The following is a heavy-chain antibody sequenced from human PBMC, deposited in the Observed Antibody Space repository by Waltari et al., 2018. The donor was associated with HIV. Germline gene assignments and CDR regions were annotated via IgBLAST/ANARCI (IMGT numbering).Heavy chain of an antibody. CDR3: ARRAGGGAAAASLGY. Sequence: EVQLVQSGAEVNQPGESLKISCQGSGSSFTNYWIGWVFHCHGKDLEWMGIIYPGNSDTRYSPSFQGQVTISADKSITTAYLQWSSLKASDTAMYYCARRAGGGAAAASLGYWGQGTLVTVSS. D-gene: IGHD6-13*01. CDR2: IYPGNSDT. J-gene: IGHJ4*02. V-gene: IGHV5-51*03. CDR1: GSSFTNYW.